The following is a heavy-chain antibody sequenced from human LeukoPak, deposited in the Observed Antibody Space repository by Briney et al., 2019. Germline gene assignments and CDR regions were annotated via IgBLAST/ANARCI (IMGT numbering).Heavy chain of an antibody. J-gene: IGHJ4*02. V-gene: IGHV3-23*01. CDR2: ISGSGGST. CDR3: AKDASIVATRFDY. CDR1: GFTFSSYW. D-gene: IGHD5-12*01. Sequence: GGSLRLSCAASGFTFSSYWTHWVRQAPGKGLVWVSAISGSGGSTYYADSVKGRFTISRDNSKNTLYLQMNSLRAEDTAVYYCAKDASIVATRFDYWGQGTLVTVSS.